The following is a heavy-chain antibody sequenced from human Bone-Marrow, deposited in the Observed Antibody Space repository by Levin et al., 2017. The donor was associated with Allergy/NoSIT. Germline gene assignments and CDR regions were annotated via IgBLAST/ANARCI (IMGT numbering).Heavy chain of an antibody. J-gene: IGHJ4*02. D-gene: IGHD2-15*01. CDR3: ARVVVDANEAFDY. CDR2: IYWDDDK. Sequence: QTLSLTCTFSGFSFSTPQVGVAWLRQPPGKALEWLAIIYWDDDKRYSPALKSRLTITKDTSKNQVVLTMTNMDPLDTGTYYCARVVVDANEAFDYWGQGTLVAVSS. CDR1: GFSFSTPQVG. V-gene: IGHV2-5*02.